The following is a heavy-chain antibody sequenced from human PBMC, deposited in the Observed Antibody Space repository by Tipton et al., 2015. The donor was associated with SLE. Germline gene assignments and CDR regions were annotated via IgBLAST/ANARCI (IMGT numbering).Heavy chain of an antibody. V-gene: IGHV4-59*11. Sequence: TLSLTCTVSGGSFSTHYWSWIRQPPGKGLEWIGYIYYSGNTNYNPSLKSRVTISIDTSKNHFSLKLRSVTAVDTAMYYCARDIGDCSGHLFSNLFDPWGQGTLVTVSS. CDR3: ARDIGDCSGHLFSNLFDP. J-gene: IGHJ5*02. CDR2: IYYSGNT. CDR1: GGSFSTHY. D-gene: IGHD2-15*01.